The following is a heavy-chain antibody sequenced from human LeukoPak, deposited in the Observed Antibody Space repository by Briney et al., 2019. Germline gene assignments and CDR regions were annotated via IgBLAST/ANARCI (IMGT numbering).Heavy chain of an antibody. V-gene: IGHV4-38-2*02. CDR2: IYHSGST. CDR3: ARGAVRNYYFDY. Sequence: PSETLSLTCTVSGYSISSGYYWGWIRQPPGKGLEWIGSIYHSGSTYYNPSLKSRVTISVDTSKNQFSLKLSSVTAADTAVYYCARGAVRNYYFDYWGQGTLVTVSS. J-gene: IGHJ4*02. CDR1: GYSISSGYY. D-gene: IGHD3-10*01.